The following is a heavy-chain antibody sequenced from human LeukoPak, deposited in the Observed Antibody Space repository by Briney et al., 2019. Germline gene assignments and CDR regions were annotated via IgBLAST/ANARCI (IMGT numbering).Heavy chain of an antibody. J-gene: IGHJ4*02. CDR2: ISGDGGIT. D-gene: IGHD2-8*01. CDR1: GFTFDDYA. V-gene: IGHV3-43*02. Sequence: PGGSLRLSCAASGFTFDDYAMHWVRQAPGKGLEWVSLISGDGGITYYADSVKGRFTISRDNSKKSLYLHMSSLRTQDTAFYFCAKDMRRDNGPYFFAYWGQGTLVTVSS. CDR3: AKDMRRDNGPYFFAY.